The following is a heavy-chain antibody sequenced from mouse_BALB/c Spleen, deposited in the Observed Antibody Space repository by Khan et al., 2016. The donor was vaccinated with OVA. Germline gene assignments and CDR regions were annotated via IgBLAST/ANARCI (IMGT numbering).Heavy chain of an antibody. Sequence: VQLQQPGPELMKPGASGKISCKASGYSFTTYYIHWVKQSHGKSLEWIGYIDPFSGDTTYNQKFKGMATLTVDKSSSTAYLHLSNLTSEDSAVYYCTRHGYVAWFTYGGQGTLVTVSA. V-gene: IGHV1S135*01. CDR3: TRHGYVAWFTY. CDR1: GYSFTTYY. J-gene: IGHJ3*01. CDR2: IDPFSGDT. D-gene: IGHD2-2*01.